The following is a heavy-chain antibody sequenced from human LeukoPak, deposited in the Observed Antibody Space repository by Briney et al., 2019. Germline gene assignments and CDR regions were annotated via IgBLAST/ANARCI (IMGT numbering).Heavy chain of an antibody. CDR1: GFTFSSYA. CDR3: AKRIGRSTAQIDD. Sequence: GGSLRLSCAASGFTFSSYAMNWVRQAPGKGLEWISAISSNGGSTYYADSVKGRFTISRDNSKNALYLQMNSLRVEDTAIYYCAKRIGRSTAQIDDWGQGTLVTVSA. CDR2: ISSNGGST. J-gene: IGHJ4*02. V-gene: IGHV3-23*01. D-gene: IGHD2-2*01.